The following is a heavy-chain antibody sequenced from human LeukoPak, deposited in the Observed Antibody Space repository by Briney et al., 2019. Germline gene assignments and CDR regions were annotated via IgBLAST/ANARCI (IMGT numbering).Heavy chain of an antibody. Sequence: GSLRLSRAASGFTFSSYGMHWVRQAPGKGLEWVAVIWYDGSNKYYADSVKGRFTISRDNSKNTLYLQMNSLRAEDTAVYYCAKGIRRYPEPSSWSCFDYWGQGTLVTVSS. CDR2: IWYDGSNK. CDR3: AKGIRRYPEPSSWSCFDY. V-gene: IGHV3-33*06. J-gene: IGHJ4*02. D-gene: IGHD6-13*01. CDR1: GFTFSSYG.